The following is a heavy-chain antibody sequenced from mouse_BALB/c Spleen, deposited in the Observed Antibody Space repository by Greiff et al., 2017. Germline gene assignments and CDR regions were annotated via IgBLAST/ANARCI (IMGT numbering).Heavy chain of an antibody. D-gene: IGHD1-1*01. Sequence: FQLQPSAAELARPGASVKMSCKASGYTFTSYTLHWVKQRPGQGLEWIGYINPSSGYTEYNQKFKDKTTLTADKSSSTAYMQLSSLTSEDSAVYYCAREKPDYYGSSYDNAMDYWGKGTSVTVAA. CDR2: INPSSGYT. V-gene: IGHV1-4*02. CDR1: GYTFTSYT. CDR3: AREKPDYYGSSYDNAMDY. J-gene: IGHJ4*01.